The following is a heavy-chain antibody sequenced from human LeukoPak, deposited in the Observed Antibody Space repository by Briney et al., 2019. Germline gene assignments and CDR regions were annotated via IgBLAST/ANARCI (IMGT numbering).Heavy chain of an antibody. CDR1: GGSISSSSYY. CDR2: IYYSGST. J-gene: IGHJ4*02. Sequence: SETLSLTCTVSGGSISSSSYYWGWIRQPPGKGLEWIGSIYYSGSTYYNPSLKSRVTISVDTSKDQFSLKLSSVTAADTAVYYCARDGYYSSGPRGFDYWGQGTLVTVSS. CDR3: ARDGYYSSGPRGFDY. V-gene: IGHV4-39*07. D-gene: IGHD6-19*01.